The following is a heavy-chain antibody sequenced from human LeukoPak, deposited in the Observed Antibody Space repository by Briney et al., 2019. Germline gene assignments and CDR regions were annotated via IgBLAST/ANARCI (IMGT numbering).Heavy chain of an antibody. CDR2: VSNDGNNK. CDR3: AKEGYSGYDY. J-gene: IGHJ4*02. CDR1: GVTFSSNA. V-gene: IGHV3-30*04. Sequence: GRSLRLSCVASGVTFSSNAMHWVRQAPGKALEWVAVVSNDGNNKYADSVKGRFTISRDNSKNTLYLQMNSLRAEDTAVYYCAKEGYSGYDYWGQGTLVTVSS. D-gene: IGHD5-12*01.